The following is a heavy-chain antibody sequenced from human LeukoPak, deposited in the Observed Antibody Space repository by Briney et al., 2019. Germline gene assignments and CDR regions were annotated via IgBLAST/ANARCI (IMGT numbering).Heavy chain of an antibody. Sequence: GGSLRLSCVASGFTFGGYTINWVRLAPGRGLEWVSSISSSLNMYFAESVKGRFTISRDSARNSVSLQLNSLRVEDTAVYYCARDAGIVAFDIWGQGTVVTVSS. D-gene: IGHD2-15*01. CDR2: ISSSLNM. V-gene: IGHV3-21*01. CDR3: ARDAGIVAFDI. J-gene: IGHJ3*02. CDR1: GFTFGGYT.